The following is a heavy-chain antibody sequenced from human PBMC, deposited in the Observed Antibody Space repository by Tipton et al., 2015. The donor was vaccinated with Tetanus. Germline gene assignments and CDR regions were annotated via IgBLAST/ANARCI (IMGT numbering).Heavy chain of an antibody. D-gene: IGHD2-2*02. CDR2: IKDDGSEK. CDR3: AKNFLSYIDH. Sequence: SLRLSCAASGFTFRGYWMHWVRLAPEKGLQWVAYIKDDGSEKAYVDSVKGRFTVSRDNAQNSLYLQMHNLTVEDTALYYCAKNFLSYIDHWGQGTLVTVSS. J-gene: IGHJ4*02. CDR1: GFTFRGYW. V-gene: IGHV3-7*03.